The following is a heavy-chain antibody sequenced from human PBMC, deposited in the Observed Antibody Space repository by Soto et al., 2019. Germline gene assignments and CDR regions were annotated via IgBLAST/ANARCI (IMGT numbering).Heavy chain of an antibody. CDR3: ARDSTRRNFWSGYSTYYYGMDV. CDR2: IWYDGSNK. J-gene: IGHJ6*02. Sequence: GWSLRLSCAASGFTFSSYGMHWVRQAPGKGLEWVAVIWYDGSNKYYADSVKGRFTISRDNSKNTLYLQMNSLRAEDTAVYYCARDSTRRNFWSGYSTYYYGMDVWGQGTTVTVSS. V-gene: IGHV3-33*01. D-gene: IGHD3-3*01. CDR1: GFTFSSYG.